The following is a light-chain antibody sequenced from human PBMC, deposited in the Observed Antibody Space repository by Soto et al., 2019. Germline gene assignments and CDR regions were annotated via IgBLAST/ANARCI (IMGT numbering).Light chain of an antibody. CDR3: SSYTSSTDYV. V-gene: IGLV2-14*03. CDR2: DVT. CDR1: SSDIDTYNY. J-gene: IGLJ1*01. Sequence: QSALTQPASVSGSPGQSITISCTGTSSDIDTYNYVSWYQQHPGKAPKLIIYDVTNRPSGVSNRFSGSKSGDTASLTISGLRAEDEADYYCSSYTSSTDYVFGTGTKRTVL.